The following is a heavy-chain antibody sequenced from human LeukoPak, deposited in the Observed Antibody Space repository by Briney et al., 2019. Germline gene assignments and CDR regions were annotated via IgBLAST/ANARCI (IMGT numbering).Heavy chain of an antibody. Sequence: PGGSLRLSCAASGFTFSSYAMSWVRQAPGKGLEWVSSISSSSTYIHYADSLKGRFTISRDNAKNSLNLQINSLRAEDTAVYYCARDPWGAYSYWGQGTLVTVSS. CDR2: ISSSSTYI. D-gene: IGHD4-11*01. V-gene: IGHV3-21*01. J-gene: IGHJ4*02. CDR3: ARDPWGAYSY. CDR1: GFTFSSYA.